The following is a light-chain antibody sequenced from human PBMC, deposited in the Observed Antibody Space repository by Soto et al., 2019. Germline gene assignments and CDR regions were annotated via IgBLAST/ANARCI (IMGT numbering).Light chain of an antibody. Sequence: QAVLTQPPSASGSPGQRVTISCSGSSSNIGSNSENCYQQLQGAAPNLLINSNNQRPSGVPDRLSGSKSGTSASLAISGLQSEDEADYYCAAWDDSLNGREVFGTGTKLTVL. CDR1: SSNIGSNS. J-gene: IGLJ1*01. V-gene: IGLV1-44*01. CDR3: AAWDDSLNGREV. CDR2: SNN.